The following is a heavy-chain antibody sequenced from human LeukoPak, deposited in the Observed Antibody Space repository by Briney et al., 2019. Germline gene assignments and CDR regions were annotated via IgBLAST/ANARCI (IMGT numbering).Heavy chain of an antibody. Sequence: ASVKVSCKASGYTFTDYYMHWVRQAPGQGLEWMGWLNPNSGDTNYAQKFQGRVSMTRDTSISAAYMDLSDLRSDDTAVYYCARGRNIEMTTMSGGSDYWGQGTLVTVSS. J-gene: IGHJ4*02. V-gene: IGHV1-2*02. CDR1: GYTFTDYY. D-gene: IGHD5-24*01. CDR2: LNPNSGDT. CDR3: ARGRNIEMTTMSGGSDY.